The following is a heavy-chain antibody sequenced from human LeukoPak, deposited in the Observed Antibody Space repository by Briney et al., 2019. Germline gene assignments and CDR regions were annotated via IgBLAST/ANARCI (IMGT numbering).Heavy chain of an antibody. V-gene: IGHV1-2*02. CDR2: INPNRGGT. CDR1: GYTFTGYY. CDR3: ARLFSGYRGYYFDY. J-gene: IGHJ4*02. Sequence: ASVKVSCKASGYTFTGYYMHWVRQAPGQGLEWMGWINPNRGGTNYAQKFQGRVTMTRDTSISTAYMELSRLRSDDTAVYYCARLFSGYRGYYFDYWGQGTLVTVSS. D-gene: IGHD3-22*01.